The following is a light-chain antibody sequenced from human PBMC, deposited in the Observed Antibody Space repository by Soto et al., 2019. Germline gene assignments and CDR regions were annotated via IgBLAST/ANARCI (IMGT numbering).Light chain of an antibody. CDR2: QVS. Sequence: DVVMTQSPLSLPVTLGQPASISCRSSQSLVYSDGNTYLNWCHQRPGQSPRRLIYQVSNRDSGVPDRFSGSGLGTDFTLKISRVEAEDVGVYYCMQGTHWLYTFGQGTKLEIK. CDR3: MQGTHWLYT. CDR1: QSLVYSDGNTY. J-gene: IGKJ2*01. V-gene: IGKV2-30*01.